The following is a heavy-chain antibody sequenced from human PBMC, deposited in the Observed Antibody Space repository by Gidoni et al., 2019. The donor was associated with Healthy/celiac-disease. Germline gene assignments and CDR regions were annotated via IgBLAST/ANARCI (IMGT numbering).Heavy chain of an antibody. CDR3: ARAHRVVPAARISLYDAFDI. CDR1: GFTFDDYG. CDR2: INWNGGST. D-gene: IGHD2-2*01. Sequence: EVQLVESGGGVVRPGGSLRLSCAASGFTFDDYGVSWVRQAPGKGLEWVSGINWNGGSTGYADSVKGRFTISRDNAKNSLYLQMNSLRAEDTALYYCARAHRVVPAARISLYDAFDIWGQGTMVTVSS. V-gene: IGHV3-20*04. J-gene: IGHJ3*02.